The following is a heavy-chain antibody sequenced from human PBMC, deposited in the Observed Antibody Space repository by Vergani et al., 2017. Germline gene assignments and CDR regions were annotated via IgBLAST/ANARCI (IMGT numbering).Heavy chain of an antibody. V-gene: IGHV3-11*04. CDR1: GFTFSDYY. CDR3: ARGDEQWLVMDFDY. Sequence: QVQLVESGGGLVKPGGSLRLSCAASGFTFSDYYMSWIRPAPGKGLEWVSYIRSSGSTIYYADSVKGRFTISWDNAKNSLYLQMNSLRAEDTAVYYGARGDEQWLVMDFDYWGQGTLVTVSS. J-gene: IGHJ4*02. CDR2: IRSSGSTI. D-gene: IGHD6-19*01.